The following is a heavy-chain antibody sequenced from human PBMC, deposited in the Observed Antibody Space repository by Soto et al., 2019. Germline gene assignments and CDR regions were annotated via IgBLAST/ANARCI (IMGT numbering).Heavy chain of an antibody. CDR1: GFTFNSYA. CDR2: VSDSGGST. D-gene: IGHD5-18*01. Sequence: GGSLRLSCAASGFTFNSYAMSWVRQAPGKGLEWVSAVSDSGGSTYYADSVKGRFTISRDNSKNTLYLQMSSLRTEDTAIYYCASEARGYSYGYSWGQGTLVTVSS. V-gene: IGHV3-23*01. CDR3: ASEARGYSYGYS. J-gene: IGHJ4*02.